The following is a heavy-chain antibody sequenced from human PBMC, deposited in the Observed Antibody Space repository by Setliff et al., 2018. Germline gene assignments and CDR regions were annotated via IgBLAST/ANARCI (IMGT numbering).Heavy chain of an antibody. CDR1: GYTFTGYY. Sequence: ASVKVSCKASGYTFTGYYMYWVRQAPGQGLEWMGRINPSSGATIYAQKFQGRVTMTSDTSISTAYMELGRLRSDDTAVYFCARDGGGDSNAFDIWGQGTMVTVSS. CDR3: ARDGGGDSNAFDI. J-gene: IGHJ3*02. V-gene: IGHV1-2*06. CDR2: INPSSGAT. D-gene: IGHD3-16*01.